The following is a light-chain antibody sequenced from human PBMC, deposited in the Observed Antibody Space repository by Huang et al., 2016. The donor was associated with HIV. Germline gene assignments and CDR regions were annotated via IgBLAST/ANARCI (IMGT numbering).Light chain of an antibody. CDR3: QQYYSTLRT. J-gene: IGKJ1*01. Sequence: DIVMIQSPDSLAVSLGERATINCKSSQSVLYSSNNKNYLAWYQQKPGQPPKLRIYWASTRESGVPDRFSGSGSGTDFTLTISSLQAEDVAVYYCQQYYSTLRTFGQGTKVEIK. CDR2: WAS. V-gene: IGKV4-1*01. CDR1: QSVLYSSNNKNY.